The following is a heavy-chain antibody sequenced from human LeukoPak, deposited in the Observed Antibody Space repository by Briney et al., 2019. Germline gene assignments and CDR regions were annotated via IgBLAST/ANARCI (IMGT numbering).Heavy chain of an antibody. CDR1: GYIFTSYG. CDR3: ARDTGYCSSTSCYRFDY. Sequence: ASVKVSCKASGYIFTSYGISWVRQAPGQGLEWMGWISAYNGNTNYAQKLQGRVTMTTDTSTSTAYMELRSLRSDDTAVYYCARDTGYCSSTSCYRFDYWGQGTLVTVSS. J-gene: IGHJ4*02. D-gene: IGHD2-2*02. CDR2: ISAYNGNT. V-gene: IGHV1-18*01.